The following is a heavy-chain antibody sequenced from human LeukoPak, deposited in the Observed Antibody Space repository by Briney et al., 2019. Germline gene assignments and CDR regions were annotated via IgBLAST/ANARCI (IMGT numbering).Heavy chain of an antibody. CDR2: INPSGGST. Sequence: ASVKVSCKASGYTFTSYYMHWVRQAPGQGLEWMGIINPSGGSTSYAQKFQGRVTMTRDTSTSTVYVELSSLRSEDTAVYYCARAKTLHLYCSGGSCYSLAYWGQGTLVTVSS. D-gene: IGHD2-15*01. V-gene: IGHV1-46*01. CDR1: GYTFTSYY. CDR3: ARAKTLHLYCSGGSCYSLAY. J-gene: IGHJ4*02.